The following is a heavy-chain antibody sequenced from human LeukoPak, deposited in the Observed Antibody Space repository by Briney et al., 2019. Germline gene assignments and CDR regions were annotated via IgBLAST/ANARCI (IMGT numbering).Heavy chain of an antibody. CDR2: IKREGSEK. Sequence: GGSLRLSCAASGFMLSNYWMTWVRPAPGKGLEWVANIKREGSEKHYVESVKGRLTISRDNAKNLLYLQMNSLRAEDTAVYYCARLPADDSVFDHWGQGTLVTVSS. CDR1: GFMLSNYW. J-gene: IGHJ4*02. V-gene: IGHV3-7*01. CDR3: ARLPADDSVFDH. D-gene: IGHD2-15*01.